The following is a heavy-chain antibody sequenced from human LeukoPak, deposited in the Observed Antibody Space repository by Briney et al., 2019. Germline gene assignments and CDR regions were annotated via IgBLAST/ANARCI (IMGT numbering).Heavy chain of an antibody. CDR1: GFTFTIYW. CDR2: INSDGSST. Sequence: PGGSLRLSCAASGFTFTIYWMHWVRQAPGQGLVWVSRINSDGSSTNYADSVKGRFSISRDNARNTVYLQMNSLRAEDTAVYFCARLRCDVGDCYSAGQNFWGQGTLVTVSS. CDR3: ARLRCDVGDCYSAGQNF. J-gene: IGHJ4*02. D-gene: IGHD2-21*02. V-gene: IGHV3-74*01.